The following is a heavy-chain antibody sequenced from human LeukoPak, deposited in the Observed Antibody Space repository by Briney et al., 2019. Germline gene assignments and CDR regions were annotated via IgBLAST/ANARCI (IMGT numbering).Heavy chain of an antibody. CDR3: ARRVAVTGYYGMDV. V-gene: IGHV4-39*01. J-gene: IGHJ6*02. CDR1: GGSIISSSYY. Sequence: PSETLSLTCTVSGGSIISSSYYWGWIRLPPGKGLEWIGSIYYSGSTYYNPSLKSRVTISVDTSKNQFSLKLSSATAADTAVYYCARRVAVTGYYGMDVWGQGTTVTVSS. D-gene: IGHD6-19*01. CDR2: IYYSGST.